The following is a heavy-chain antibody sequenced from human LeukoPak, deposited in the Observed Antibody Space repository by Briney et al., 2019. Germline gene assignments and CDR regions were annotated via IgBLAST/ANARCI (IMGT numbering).Heavy chain of an antibody. V-gene: IGHV1-2*02. CDR3: ARVDYDFWSGPGPFDY. CDR2: SNPNSGGT. CDR1: GYTFTGYY. Sequence: ASVKVSCKASGYTFTGYYMHWVRQAPGQGLEWMGWSNPNSGGTSYAQKFQGRVTMTRDRSTSTVYMELSSLRSEDTAVYYCARVDYDFWSGPGPFDYWGQGTLVTVSS. J-gene: IGHJ4*02. D-gene: IGHD3-3*01.